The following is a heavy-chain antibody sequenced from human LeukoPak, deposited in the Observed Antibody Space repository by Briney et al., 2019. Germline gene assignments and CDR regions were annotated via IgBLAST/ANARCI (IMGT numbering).Heavy chain of an antibody. D-gene: IGHD3-10*01. Sequence: ASVKVSCKASGGTFSSYYIHWVRQAPGQGLEWMGITNPNGGRTTSAQKFQGRVTMTRDTSTSTVYMELSSLRSEDTAVYYCAREWFGELGAPYYFDYWGQGTLVTVSS. V-gene: IGHV1-46*01. CDR2: TNPNGGRT. CDR1: GGTFSSYY. CDR3: AREWFGELGAPYYFDY. J-gene: IGHJ4*02.